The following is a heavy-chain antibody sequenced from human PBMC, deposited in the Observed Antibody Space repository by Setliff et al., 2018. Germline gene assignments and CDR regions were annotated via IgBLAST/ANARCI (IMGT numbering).Heavy chain of an antibody. V-gene: IGHV3-7*01. J-gene: IGHJ4*02. Sequence: PGGSLRLSCAASGFTFSSYWMSWVRQAPGKGLEWVANIKQDGSEKYYVDAVKGRFNISRDNAKNSLYLQMKSLTTDDTAVYYCAKDRAAAGILGAFDKWGTIDFFDNWGQGTLVTVSS. CDR1: GFTFSSYW. CDR2: IKQDGSEK. CDR3: AKDRAAAGILGAFDKWGTIDFFDN. D-gene: IGHD6-13*01.